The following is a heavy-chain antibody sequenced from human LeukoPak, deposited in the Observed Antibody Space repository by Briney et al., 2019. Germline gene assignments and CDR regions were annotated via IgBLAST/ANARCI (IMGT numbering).Heavy chain of an antibody. J-gene: IGHJ6*03. V-gene: IGHV4-59*01. CDR1: GGSISSYY. Sequence: SETLSLTCTVSGGSISSYYWSWIRQPPGKGLEWIGYIYYSGSTNYNPSLKSQVTISVDTSKNQFSLKLSSVTAADTAVYYCAREKYYYDSSGYRDYMDVWGKGTTVTVSS. CDR2: IYYSGST. CDR3: AREKYYYDSSGYRDYMDV. D-gene: IGHD3-22*01.